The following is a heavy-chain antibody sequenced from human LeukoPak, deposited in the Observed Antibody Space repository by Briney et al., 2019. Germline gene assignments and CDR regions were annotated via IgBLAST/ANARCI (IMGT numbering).Heavy chain of an antibody. CDR2: IIPIFGTA. CDR1: GGTLSSYA. Sequence: SVKVSCKASGGTLSSYAISWVRQAPGQGLEWMGGIIPIFGTANYAQKFQGRVTITTDESTSTAYMELSSLRSEDTAVYYCAREGYYDSSGYYRPVDYWGQGTLVTVSS. D-gene: IGHD3-22*01. V-gene: IGHV1-69*05. J-gene: IGHJ4*02. CDR3: AREGYYDSSGYYRPVDY.